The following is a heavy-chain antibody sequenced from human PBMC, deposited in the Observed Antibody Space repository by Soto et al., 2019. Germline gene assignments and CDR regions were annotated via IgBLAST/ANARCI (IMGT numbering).Heavy chain of an antibody. CDR3: AKDIGYSSSSRGYYYYGMDV. J-gene: IGHJ6*02. CDR2: ISYDGSNK. D-gene: IGHD6-6*01. CDR1: GFTFSSYG. Sequence: GGSLRLSCAASGFTFSSYGMHWVRQAPGKGLEWVAVISYDGSNKYYADSVKGRFTISRDNSKNTLYLQMNSLRAEDTAVYYCAKDIGYSSSSRGYYYYGMDVWGQGTTVTVSS. V-gene: IGHV3-30*18.